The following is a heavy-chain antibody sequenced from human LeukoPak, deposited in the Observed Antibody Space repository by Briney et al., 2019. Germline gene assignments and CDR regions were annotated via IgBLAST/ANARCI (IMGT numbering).Heavy chain of an antibody. CDR2: ISGSGGST. J-gene: IGHJ4*02. CDR1: GVTFSSYA. CDR3: AGGGYCSSNSCPGGFDY. V-gene: IGHV3-23*01. D-gene: IGHD2-2*01. Sequence: GGSLGLSCAASGVTFSSYAMSWVRQAPGKGLEWVSAISGSGGSTYYADSVKGRFTISRDNSKNALYLQRNSLSAEGTAVYVCAGGGYCSSNSCPGGFDYWGQGTLVTVSS.